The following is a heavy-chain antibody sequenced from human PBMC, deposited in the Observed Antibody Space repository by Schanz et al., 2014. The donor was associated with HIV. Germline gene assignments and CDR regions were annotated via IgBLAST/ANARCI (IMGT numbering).Heavy chain of an antibody. CDR2: KREEKKTK. D-gene: IGHD3-10*01. Sequence: EVQLVESGGGLVQPGRSLRLSCAASGFTFSSYAXXXXXXXQKXGKKRNKKKREEKKTKYYADSVKGRFTISRDNSKNTVYLQMNSLRAEDTAVYYCAKGQRGIVRGDIDYWGQGTLVTVSS. CDR3: AKGQRGIVRGDIDY. CDR1: GFTFSSYA. J-gene: IGHJ4*02. V-gene: IGHV3-23*04.